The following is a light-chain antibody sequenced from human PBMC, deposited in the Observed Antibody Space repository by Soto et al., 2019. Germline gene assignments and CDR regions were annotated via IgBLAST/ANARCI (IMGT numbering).Light chain of an antibody. Sequence: QSVLTQPPSVSAAPGQRVTISCSGSGSNIGRNFVSWYQQLPGTAPKLLIFDNNNRPSGILDRFSGSKSGTSATLGITGLQTVDEADYYCGSWDNELNAYVFGSATKLTVL. V-gene: IGLV1-51*01. CDR2: DNN. CDR3: GSWDNELNAYV. J-gene: IGLJ1*01. CDR1: GSNIGRNF.